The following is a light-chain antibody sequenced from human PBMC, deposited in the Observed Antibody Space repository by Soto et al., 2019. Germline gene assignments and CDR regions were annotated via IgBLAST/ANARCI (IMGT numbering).Light chain of an antibody. CDR2: SAS. CDR1: QHIRTY. V-gene: IGKV1-39*01. J-gene: IGKJ1*01. Sequence: DVQMTQSPSSLSASVGDRVTFTCRASQHIRTYLNWYQRKPGRAPDLLIYSASNLKSGVPSRVSGSGSGTDFTLTISSLQPDDFATYFSQQSFDFPWTFGQGTQLAIK. CDR3: QQSFDFPWT.